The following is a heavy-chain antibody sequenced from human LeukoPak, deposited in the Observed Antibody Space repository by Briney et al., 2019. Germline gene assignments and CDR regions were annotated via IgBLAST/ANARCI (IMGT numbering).Heavy chain of an antibody. D-gene: IGHD2-15*01. CDR1: VFTLRSYA. J-gene: IGHJ4*02. V-gene: IGHV3-30*02. Sequence: GESLKISCIVSVFTLRSYAMHWVRQAPGKGLEWLAIMRDDGSDTSLSDSVKGRFTISRDNAKSTLYLQMTALTAEDTAVYYCARVDRSCRDGSCTSPMFFDFWGQGTLVTVS. CDR3: ARVDRSCRDGSCTSPMFFDF. CDR2: MRDDGSDT.